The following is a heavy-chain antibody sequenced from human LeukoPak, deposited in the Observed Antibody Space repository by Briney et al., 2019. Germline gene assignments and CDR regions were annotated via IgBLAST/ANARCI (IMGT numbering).Heavy chain of an antibody. CDR2: IYPGDSDT. D-gene: IGHD4-17*01. V-gene: IGHV5-51*01. Sequence: GESLKISCMGSGYSFTSFWIGWVRPVPGKGLEWMGIIYPGDSDTRYSPSFQGQVTISADKSISTAYLQWSSLKASDTAMYYCARLRTTVTTLGGYYYYYMDVWGKGTTVTVSS. J-gene: IGHJ6*03. CDR1: GYSFTSFW. CDR3: ARLRTTVTTLGGYYYYYMDV.